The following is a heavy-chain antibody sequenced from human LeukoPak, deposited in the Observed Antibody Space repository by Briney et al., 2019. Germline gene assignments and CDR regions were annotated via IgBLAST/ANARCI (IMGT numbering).Heavy chain of an antibody. V-gene: IGHV4-31*03. CDR3: ARDLRETTFWYFDL. Sequence: PSQTLSLTCTVSGGSISSGGYCWSWIRQHPGKGLEWIGYIYYSGSTYYNPSLKSRVTISVDTSKNQFSLKLSSVTAADTAVYYCARDLRETTFWYFDLWGRGTLVTVSS. CDR1: GGSISSGGYC. J-gene: IGHJ2*01. D-gene: IGHD2/OR15-2a*01. CDR2: IYYSGST.